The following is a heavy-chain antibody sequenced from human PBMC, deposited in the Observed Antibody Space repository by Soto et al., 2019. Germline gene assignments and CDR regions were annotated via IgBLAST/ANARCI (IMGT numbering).Heavy chain of an antibody. CDR2: IYYSGST. CDR1: GGSISSGGYY. CDR3: ARGRAYYYYGMDV. Sequence: SETLSLTCTVSGGSISSGGYYWSWIRQHPGKGLEWIGYIYYSGSTYYNPSLKSRVTISVDTSKNQFSLKLSSVTAADTAVYYCARGRAYYYYGMDVRAQRTTVTVSS. J-gene: IGHJ6*02. V-gene: IGHV4-31*03.